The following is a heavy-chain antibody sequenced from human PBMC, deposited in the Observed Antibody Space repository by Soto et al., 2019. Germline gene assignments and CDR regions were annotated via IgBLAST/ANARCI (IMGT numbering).Heavy chain of an antibody. J-gene: IGHJ6*02. D-gene: IGHD2-2*01. CDR3: AKDPNFVGVPAATGGMDV. Sequence: GESLKISCKGSGYTFTNYWIGWVRQMPGKGLEWMGIIYAGDSDTRYSPSFQGQVTFSVDTSISTAYMELSSLRSDDTALYYCAKDPNFVGVPAATGGMDVWGQGTTVTVSS. V-gene: IGHV5-51*01. CDR1: GYTFTNYW. CDR2: IYAGDSDT.